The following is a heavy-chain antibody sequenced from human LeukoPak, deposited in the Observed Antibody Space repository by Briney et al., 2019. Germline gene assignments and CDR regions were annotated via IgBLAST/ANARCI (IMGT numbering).Heavy chain of an antibody. CDR2: VNRDGSET. CDR1: GFTLSNHW. V-gene: IGHV3-7*03. J-gene: IGHJ6*02. CDR3: ARNNGMDV. Sequence: GWSLRLSCAASGFTLSNHWRTWVRQVPGRGPEWVANVNRDGSETYYLDSVKGRFTISKDNAKNSLYLQMNSLRAEDTALYHCARNNGMDVWGQGTTVIVSS.